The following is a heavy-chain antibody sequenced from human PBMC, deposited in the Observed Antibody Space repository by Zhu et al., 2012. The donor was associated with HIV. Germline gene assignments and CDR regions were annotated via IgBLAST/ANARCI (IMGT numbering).Heavy chain of an antibody. Sequence: QVQLQESGPGLVKPSQTLSLTCTVSGGSISSGDYYWSWIRQPPGKGLEWIGYIYYSGSTYYNPSLKSRVTISVDTSKNQFSLKLSSVTAADTAVYYCARASYGDYEMAGDAFDIWGQGTMVTVSS. J-gene: IGHJ3*02. D-gene: IGHD4-17*01. CDR1: GGSISSGDYY. CDR3: ARASYGDYEMAGDAFDI. V-gene: IGHV4-30-4*08. CDR2: IYYSGST.